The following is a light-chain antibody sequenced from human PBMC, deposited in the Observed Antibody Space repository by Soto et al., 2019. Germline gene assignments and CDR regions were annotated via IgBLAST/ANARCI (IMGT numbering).Light chain of an antibody. CDR1: QSISGW. J-gene: IGKJ1*01. V-gene: IGKV1-5*03. CDR2: KAS. CDR3: QQYNNYGSWT. Sequence: DIQVTQSPSTLSASVGDRVTITCRASQSISGWLAWYQQKPGKAPNLLIYKASNLESGVPSRISGSGSGTEVTLTISGLQPDDFATYYCQQYNNYGSWTFGQGTKVEIK.